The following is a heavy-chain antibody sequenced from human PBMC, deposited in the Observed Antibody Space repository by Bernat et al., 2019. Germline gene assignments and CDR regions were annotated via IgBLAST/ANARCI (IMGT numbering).Heavy chain of an antibody. CDR1: GFTFSSYA. Sequence: EVQLLESGGGLVQPGGSLRLSCAASGFTFSSYAMSWVRQAPGKGLEWISGISNSGGSKYYADSVKGRFTISRDNSKNTLYLQMNSLRAEDTAVYYCAKDYKSKYCTRTSCYEDDYWGQGTLVTVSS. J-gene: IGHJ4*02. CDR3: AKDYKSKYCTRTSCYEDDY. D-gene: IGHD2-2*01. V-gene: IGHV3-23*01. CDR2: ISNSGGSK.